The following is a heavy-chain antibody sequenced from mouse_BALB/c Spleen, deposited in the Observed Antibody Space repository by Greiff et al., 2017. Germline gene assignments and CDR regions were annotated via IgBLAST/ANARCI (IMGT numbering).Heavy chain of an antibody. CDR2: INPSTGYT. J-gene: IGHJ4*01. V-gene: IGHV1-7*01. CDR1: GYTFTSYW. D-gene: IGHD4-1*01. CDR3: AREGTGYYAMDY. Sequence: QVQLQQSGAELAKPGASVKMSCKASGYTFTSYWMHWVKQRPGQGLEWIGYINPSTGYTEYNQKFKDKATLTADKSSSTAYMQLSSLTSEDSAVYYCAREGTGYYAMDYWGQGTSVTVSS.